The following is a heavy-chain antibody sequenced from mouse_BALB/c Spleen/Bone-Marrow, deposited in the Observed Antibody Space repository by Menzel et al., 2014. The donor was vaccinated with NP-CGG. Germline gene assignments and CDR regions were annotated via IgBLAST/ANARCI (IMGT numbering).Heavy chain of an antibody. CDR3: TRQYGNYYAMDY. D-gene: IGHD2-10*02. J-gene: IGHJ4*01. V-gene: IGHV1-69*02. CDR2: IYPSDSYT. CDR1: GYAFTSYW. Sequence: QVQLQQSGAELVRPGASGKVSCKASGYAFTSYWINWVKQRPGQDLEWIGNIYPSDSYTNYNQNFKDKATLTVDKSSSTAYMQLSSPTSEDSAVYYCTRQYGNYYAMDYWGQGTSVTVSS.